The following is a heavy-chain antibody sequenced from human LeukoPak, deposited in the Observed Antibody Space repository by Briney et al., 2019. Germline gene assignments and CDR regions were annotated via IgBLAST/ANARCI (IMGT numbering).Heavy chain of an antibody. J-gene: IGHJ4*02. CDR2: IYYSGST. CDR3: AREGDSGSYYAYFDY. CDR1: GGSISSYY. V-gene: IGHV4-59*01. D-gene: IGHD3-10*01. Sequence: PSETLSLTCTVSGGSISSYYWSWIRQPPGKGLEWIGYIYYSGSTNYNPSLKSRVTISVDTSKNQFSLKLSSVTAAVTAVYYCAREGDSGSYYAYFDYWGQGTLVTVSS.